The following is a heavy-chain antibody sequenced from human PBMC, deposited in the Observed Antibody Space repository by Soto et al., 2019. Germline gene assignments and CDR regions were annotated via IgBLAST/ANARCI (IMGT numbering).Heavy chain of an antibody. CDR2: ISSSGSTI. D-gene: IGHD2-2*01. Sequence: GGSLRLSCAASGFTFSSYEMNWVRQAPGKGLEWVSYISSSGSTIYYADSVKGRFTISRDNAKNSLYLQMNSLRAEDTAVYYCARDRNDIVVAPAAWGYYYYGMDVWGQGTTVTVSS. CDR3: ARDRNDIVVAPAAWGYYYYGMDV. J-gene: IGHJ6*02. V-gene: IGHV3-48*03. CDR1: GFTFSSYE.